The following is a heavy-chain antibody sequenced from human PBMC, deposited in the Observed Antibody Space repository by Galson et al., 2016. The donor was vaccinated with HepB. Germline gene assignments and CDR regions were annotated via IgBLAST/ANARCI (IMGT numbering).Heavy chain of an antibody. Sequence: QSGAEVKKPGESLKISCKGSGYSFTSYWIGWVRQMPGKGLEWMGIIYPGDSNTRYSPSFQGQVTISADKSIRTAYLQWSSLKASDTAMYYCARVFRPPSYYNGMDGWGQGTTVTVSS. J-gene: IGHJ6*02. CDR3: ARVFRPPSYYNGMDG. D-gene: IGHD2/OR15-2a*01. CDR2: IYPGDSNT. CDR1: GYSFTSYW. V-gene: IGHV5-51*01.